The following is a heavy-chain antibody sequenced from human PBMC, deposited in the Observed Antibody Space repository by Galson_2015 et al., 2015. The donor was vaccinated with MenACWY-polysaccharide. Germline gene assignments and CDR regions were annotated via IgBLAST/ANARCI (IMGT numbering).Heavy chain of an antibody. D-gene: IGHD1-7*01. V-gene: IGHV4-39*01. CDR2: IYYSGNT. CDR3: ARSIAVTRGRDAFDI. J-gene: IGHJ3*02. Sequence: ETLSLTCSVSGGSISSSSYYWGWIRQPPGKGLEWIGSIYYSGNTYYNPSLKSRVTISVDTSKNQFSLKLTSVTAADATVYYCARSIAVTRGRDAFDIWGQGTMVTVSS. CDR1: GGSISSSSYY.